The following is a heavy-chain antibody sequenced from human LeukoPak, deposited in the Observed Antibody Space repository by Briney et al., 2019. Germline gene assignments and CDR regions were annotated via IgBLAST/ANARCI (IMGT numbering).Heavy chain of an antibody. J-gene: IGHJ4*02. V-gene: IGHV4-34*01. D-gene: IGHD3-10*01. CDR1: GGSFSGYY. Sequence: SETLSLTCAVYGGSFSGYYWSWIRQPPGKGLEWSGEINHSGSTNYNPSLKSRVTISVDTSKNQFSLKLSSVTAADTAVYYCARGRMYYYGSGSYFGTQFDYWGQGTLVTVSS. CDR2: INHSGST. CDR3: ARGRMYYYGSGSYFGTQFDY.